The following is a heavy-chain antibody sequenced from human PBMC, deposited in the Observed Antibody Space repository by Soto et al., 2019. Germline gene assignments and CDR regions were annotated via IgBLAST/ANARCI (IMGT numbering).Heavy chain of an antibody. V-gene: IGHV1-18*01. Sequence: QVQLVQSGAEVKKPGASVKVSCKASGYTFTSYHITWVRQAPGQGLEWMGWISAYNGNTNYAQKIKGRVTMTTDPSTSTAYMELRSLKYDDTAVYYGARDAPPPREWGQGTLVTVSS. CDR2: ISAYNGNT. CDR3: ARDAPPPRE. CDR1: GYTFTSYH. J-gene: IGHJ4*02.